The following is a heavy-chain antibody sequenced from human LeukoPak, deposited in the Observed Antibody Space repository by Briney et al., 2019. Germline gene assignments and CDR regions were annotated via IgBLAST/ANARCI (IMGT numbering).Heavy chain of an antibody. CDR1: GYSITSGYY. D-gene: IGHD4-11*01. J-gene: IGHJ4*02. CDR2: IYHSGST. CDR3: ARHYSNYFFDY. V-gene: IGHV4-38-2*01. Sequence: PSETLSLTCAVSGYSITSGYYWAWIRQPPGKGLEWIGNIYHSGSTYYNPSLKSRVTISVDTSKNQFSLKLGSVTAADTAVYYCARHYSNYFFDYWGQGTLVTVSS.